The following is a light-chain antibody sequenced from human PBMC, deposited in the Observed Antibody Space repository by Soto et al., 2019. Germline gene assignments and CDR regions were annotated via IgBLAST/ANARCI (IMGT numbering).Light chain of an antibody. CDR2: QDS. J-gene: IGLJ1*01. V-gene: IGLV3-1*01. CDR3: QAWDSSTGGIV. CDR1: KLGDKY. Sequence: SNELTQPPSVSVSPGQTASITCSGDKLGDKYACWYQQKPGQSPVLVIYQDSKRPSGIPERFSGSNSGNTATLTISGTQAMDEADYYCQAWDSSTGGIVFGTGTKLTVL.